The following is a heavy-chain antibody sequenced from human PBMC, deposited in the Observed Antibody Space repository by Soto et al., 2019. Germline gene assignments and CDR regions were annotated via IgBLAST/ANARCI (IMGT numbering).Heavy chain of an antibody. J-gene: IGHJ3*02. CDR1: GFTFRSYG. Sequence: QVQLVESGGGVVQPGRSLRLSCAASGFTFRSYGMHWVRQAPAKGLEWVAVISYDGSNKYYADSVKGRFTISRDNSKNTLYLQMNSLRAKDTAVYYCAKGGVGSTSNAFDILGQGTMVTVSS. CDR2: ISYDGSNK. CDR3: AKGGVGSTSNAFDI. V-gene: IGHV3-30*18. D-gene: IGHD1-26*01.